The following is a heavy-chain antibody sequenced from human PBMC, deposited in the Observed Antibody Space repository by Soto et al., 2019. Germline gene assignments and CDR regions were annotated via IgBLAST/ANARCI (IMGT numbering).Heavy chain of an antibody. V-gene: IGHV4-30-2*01. CDR1: GGSISIGGYS. CDR2: MYHSGST. D-gene: IGHD2-2*01. CDR3: ARVPDY. Sequence: QLQLQESGSGLGKPSQTLSLTCAVSGGSISIGGYSWRWSRQPPGKGLEWIGYMYHSGSTYYNPSLKSRVTISIDRSKHQFSLKLTSVTAADPAVYYCARVPDYWGQGILVTVSS. J-gene: IGHJ4*02.